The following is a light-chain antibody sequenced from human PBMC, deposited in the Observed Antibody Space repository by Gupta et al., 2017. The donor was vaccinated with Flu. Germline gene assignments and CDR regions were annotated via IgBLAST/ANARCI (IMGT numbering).Light chain of an antibody. CDR2: DVT. J-gene: IGLJ3*02. V-gene: IGLV2-14*03. CDR3: KSITTSSTLV. CDR1: SLDIGTYNY. Sequence: QSGLTQPASVSGSPGQSITISCTGTSLDIGTYNYVSWYQQHPGKAPKLRIFDVTNRTAGVADRFSGSKFGNTASLTISGRQGEDDAYYYSKSITTSSTLVFGGGTKLTVL.